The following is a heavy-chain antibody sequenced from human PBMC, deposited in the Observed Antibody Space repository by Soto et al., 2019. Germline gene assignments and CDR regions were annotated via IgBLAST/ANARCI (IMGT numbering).Heavy chain of an antibody. CDR1: GFTFSDYY. D-gene: IGHD3-22*01. Sequence: PGGFLRLSCAASGFTFSDYYMSWIRQAPGKGLEWVSYISSSGSIIYYADSVKGRFTISRDNAKNSLYLQMNSLRAEDTAVYYCARDLGYYDSSGYFDYWGQGTLVTVSS. CDR3: ARDLGYYDSSGYFDY. CDR2: ISSSGSII. V-gene: IGHV3-11*01. J-gene: IGHJ4*02.